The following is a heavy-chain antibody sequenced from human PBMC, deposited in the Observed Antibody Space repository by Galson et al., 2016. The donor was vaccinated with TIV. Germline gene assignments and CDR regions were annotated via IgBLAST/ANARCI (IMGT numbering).Heavy chain of an antibody. D-gene: IGHD2-21*01. V-gene: IGHV1-3*01. Sequence: SVKVSCKAPGYTFTIYPIHWVRQAPGQSLEWVGRINAANGHTKYSQRFQGRVTITRDTSTTTAYMELSSLRSEDTAVYYCARPPYCGGDCFKYDSWGQGTLVTVSS. CDR2: INAANGHT. J-gene: IGHJ4*02. CDR1: GYTFTIYP. CDR3: ARPPYCGGDCFKYDS.